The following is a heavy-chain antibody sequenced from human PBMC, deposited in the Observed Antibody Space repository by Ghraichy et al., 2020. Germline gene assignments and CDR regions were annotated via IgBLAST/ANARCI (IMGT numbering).Heavy chain of an antibody. V-gene: IGHV3-7*01. Sequence: AGSLRLSCAASGFTFSSHWMTWVRQTPGKGLEWVATIEEDGSEDFYADSVRGRFTISRDNAKNSLYLQMHSLRVEDTAVYFCARVVVVATAKENWFDPWGQGTLVTVSS. D-gene: IGHD2-21*02. CDR2: IEEDGSED. CDR3: ARVVVVATAKENWFDP. J-gene: IGHJ5*02. CDR1: GFTFSSHW.